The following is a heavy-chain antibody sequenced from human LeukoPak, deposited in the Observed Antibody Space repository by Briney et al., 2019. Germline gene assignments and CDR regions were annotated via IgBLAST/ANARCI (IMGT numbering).Heavy chain of an antibody. CDR3: ARGEEQWLVMGFY. D-gene: IGHD6-19*01. V-gene: IGHV1-8*01. J-gene: IGHJ4*02. Sequence: ASVKVSCTASGYTFTSYDINWVRQATGQGLEWMGWMNPNSGNTGYAQKFQGRVTMTRNTSISTAYMELSSLRSEDTAVYYCARGEEQWLVMGFYWGQGTLVTVSS. CDR2: MNPNSGNT. CDR1: GYTFTSYD.